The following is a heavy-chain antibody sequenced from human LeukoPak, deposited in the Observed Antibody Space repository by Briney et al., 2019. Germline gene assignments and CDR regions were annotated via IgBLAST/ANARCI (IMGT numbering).Heavy chain of an antibody. J-gene: IGHJ3*02. V-gene: IGHV4-34*01. D-gene: IGHD3-3*01. CDR3: ARHYYDFWSGPTHDAFDI. Sequence: SETLSLTCAGYGGSFSGYYWSWIRQPPGKGLEWIGEINHSGSTNYNPSLKSRVTISVDTSKNQFSLKLSSVTAADTAVYYCARHYYDFWSGPTHDAFDIWGQGTMVTVSS. CDR2: INHSGST. CDR1: GGSFSGYY.